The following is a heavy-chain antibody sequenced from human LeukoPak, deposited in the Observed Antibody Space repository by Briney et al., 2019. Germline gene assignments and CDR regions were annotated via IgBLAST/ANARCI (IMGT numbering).Heavy chain of an antibody. Sequence: SVKVSCKASGGTFSSYAISWVRQAPGQGLEWMGRTIPIFGTVNYAQKFQGRVTITTDESTSTAYMELSSLRSEDTAVYYCASDRRGYNWNYSDYWGQGTLVTVSS. CDR2: TIPIFGTV. D-gene: IGHD1-20*01. J-gene: IGHJ4*02. CDR1: GGTFSSYA. V-gene: IGHV1-69*05. CDR3: ASDRRGYNWNYSDY.